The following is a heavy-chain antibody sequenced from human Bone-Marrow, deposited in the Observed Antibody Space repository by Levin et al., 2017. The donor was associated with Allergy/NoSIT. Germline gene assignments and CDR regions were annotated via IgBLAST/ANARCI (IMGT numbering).Heavy chain of an antibody. J-gene: IGHJ6*03. CDR1: GGTFSSYA. CDR2: IIPILTIT. Sequence: ASVKVSCKASGGTFSSYAINWVRQAPGQGLEWMGRIIPILTITNYSQRFQGRVTITADKSTSTAYMELSSLRSEDTAVYYCARADSRGYYYYMDVWGKGTTVTVSS. V-gene: IGHV1-69*04. CDR3: ARADSRGYYYYMDV. D-gene: IGHD3-22*01.